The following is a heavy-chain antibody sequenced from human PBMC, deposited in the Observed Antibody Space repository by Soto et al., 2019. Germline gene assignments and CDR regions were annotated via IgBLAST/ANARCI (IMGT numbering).Heavy chain of an antibody. V-gene: IGHV1-18*01. CDR1: GYTFYSHS. D-gene: IGHD5-18*01. CDR2: INADYGNT. Sequence: QAQLVQSGAEVRKPGASVKVSCKASGYTFYSHSISWVRQAPGQGLEWMGRINADYGNTQYAQKFRGRVTMTTDTSTTTVYMELTNLRSDDTAVYYWARCIQGDYYSGMDVWGQGTTVTVSS. CDR3: ARCIQGDYYSGMDV. J-gene: IGHJ6*02.